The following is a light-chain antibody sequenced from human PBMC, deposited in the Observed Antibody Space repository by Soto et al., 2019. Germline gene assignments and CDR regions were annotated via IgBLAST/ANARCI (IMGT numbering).Light chain of an antibody. J-gene: IGKJ1*01. V-gene: IGKV1-39*01. CDR2: ETS. CDR3: QQTFSIPRT. Sequence: DLQMTQSPSSLSASVGDRVTIACRASQNVRSYLNWYQQKPGKAPKLLIYETSTLESGVPSKFSGTGYGTDFTLTISSLQPEDFATYYCQQTFSIPRTFGHGTKVEMK. CDR1: QNVRSY.